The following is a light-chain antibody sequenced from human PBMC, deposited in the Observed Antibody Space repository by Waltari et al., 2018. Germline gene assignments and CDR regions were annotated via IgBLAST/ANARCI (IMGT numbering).Light chain of an antibody. Sequence: DIQMTQSPSSVSASVGDTVTLTCRTSQSISNWVAWYQQKPGKAPNLLIYGASSLQSGVPPRFSGSGSGTDFTLTISGLQPEDFAKYFCQQHDSYPLTFGGGTKVEIK. CDR3: QQHDSYPLT. J-gene: IGKJ4*01. CDR1: QSISNW. CDR2: GAS. V-gene: IGKV1-12*01.